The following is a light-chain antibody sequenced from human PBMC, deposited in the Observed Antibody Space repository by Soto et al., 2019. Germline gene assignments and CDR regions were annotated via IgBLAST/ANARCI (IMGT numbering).Light chain of an antibody. CDR3: QQLNGYKLA. V-gene: IGKV1-9*01. CDR1: QAMSTY. J-gene: IGKJ4*01. Sequence: DIQLTQSPSFLSAFVGDTVTITCRASQAMSTYLAWYQQKPGKVPKLLIRSASTLQSGVPPRFSGGGSGTECTLTISTLQPDGSGIYYCQQLNGYKLAFGGGTNVEIK. CDR2: SAS.